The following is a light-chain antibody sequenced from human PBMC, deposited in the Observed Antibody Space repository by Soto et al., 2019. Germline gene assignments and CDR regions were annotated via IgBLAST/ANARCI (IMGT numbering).Light chain of an antibody. CDR3: QSYDSSLSGVV. J-gene: IGLJ3*02. Sequence: QAVVTQPPSVSGAPGQRVTISCTGSSSNIGTGFGVHWYQQIPGTAPKLLIYGTTNRPSGVPDRFSGSKSGTSASLAITGLQAEDEADYYCQSYDSSLSGVVFGGGTKVTVL. V-gene: IGLV1-40*01. CDR2: GTT. CDR1: SSNIGTGFG.